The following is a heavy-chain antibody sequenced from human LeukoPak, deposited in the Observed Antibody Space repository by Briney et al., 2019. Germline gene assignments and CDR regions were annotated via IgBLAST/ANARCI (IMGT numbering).Heavy chain of an antibody. Sequence: TSETLSLTCAVYGGSFSGYYWSWIRQPPGKGLEWIGEINHSGSTNYNPSLKSRVTISVDTSRNQFSLKLSSVTAADTAVYYCARGGSYYDSSGFLWGGRTFAPWGQGTLVTVSS. V-gene: IGHV4-34*01. J-gene: IGHJ5*02. CDR3: ARGGSYYDSSGFLWGGRTFAP. CDR2: INHSGST. CDR1: GGSFSGYY. D-gene: IGHD3-22*01.